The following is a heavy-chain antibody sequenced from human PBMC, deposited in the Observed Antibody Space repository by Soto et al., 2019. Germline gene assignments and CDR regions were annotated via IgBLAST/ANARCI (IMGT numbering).Heavy chain of an antibody. D-gene: IGHD2-21*02. CDR2: INAGNGNT. Sequence: ASVKVSCKASGYTFTSYDINWVRPATGQGLEWMGWINAGNGNTKYSQKFQGRVTITRGTSASTAYMELSSLRSEDTAVYYCARSIVVVTALDYWGQGTLVTVSS. CDR1: GYTFTSYD. CDR3: ARSIVVVTALDY. V-gene: IGHV1-3*01. J-gene: IGHJ4*02.